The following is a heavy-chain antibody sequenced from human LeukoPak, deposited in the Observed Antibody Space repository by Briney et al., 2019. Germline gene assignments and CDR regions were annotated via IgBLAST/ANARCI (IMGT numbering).Heavy chain of an antibody. V-gene: IGHV1-18*01. J-gene: IGHJ6*03. CDR3: ARTELRGYYYYYYYMDV. D-gene: IGHD1-26*01. CDR2: ISAYNGNT. CDR1: GYTFTSYG. Sequence: ASVKVSCKASGYTFTSYGISWVRQAPGQGLEWMGWISAYNGNTNYAQKLQGRVTMTTDTSTSTAYMELRSLRSDDTAVYYCARTELRGYYYYYYYMDVWGKGTTVTVSS.